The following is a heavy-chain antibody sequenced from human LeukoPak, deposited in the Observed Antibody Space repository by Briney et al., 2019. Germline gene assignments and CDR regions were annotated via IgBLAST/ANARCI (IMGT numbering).Heavy chain of an antibody. V-gene: IGHV4-59*01. J-gene: IGHJ6*03. D-gene: IGHD3-16*02. CDR1: GGSFSSYY. CDR2: IYYSGST. Sequence: SETLSLTCTVSGGSFSSYYWSGIRQPPGKGLEWIGYIYYSGSTNDNPSLKSRVTISVDTSTNQFSLKLSSVTAADTAVYYCARSYRDTYYYYYHMDVWGKGTTVTVSS. CDR3: ARSYRDTYYYYYHMDV.